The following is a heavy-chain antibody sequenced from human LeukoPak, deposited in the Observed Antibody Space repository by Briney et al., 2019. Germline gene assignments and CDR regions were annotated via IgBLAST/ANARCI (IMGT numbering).Heavy chain of an antibody. D-gene: IGHD3-22*01. V-gene: IGHV1-2*02. Sequence: GASVMVSCKASGYTFTGYYMHWVRQAPGQGLEWMGWINPNSGGTNYAQKFQGRVTMTRDTSISTAYMELSRLRSDDTAVYYCARVAVDSSGYYLYYFDYWGQGTLVTVSS. CDR3: ARVAVDSSGYYLYYFDY. J-gene: IGHJ4*02. CDR1: GYTFTGYY. CDR2: INPNSGGT.